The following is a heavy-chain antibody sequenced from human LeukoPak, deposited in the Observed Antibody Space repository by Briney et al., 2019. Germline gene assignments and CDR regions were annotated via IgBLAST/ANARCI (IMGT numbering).Heavy chain of an antibody. J-gene: IGHJ4*02. CDR3: ASEPDLYSSSSSDY. V-gene: IGHV1-69*13. D-gene: IGHD6-6*01. Sequence: SVKVSCKASGGTFSSYAISWVRQAPGQGLEWMGGIIPIFGTANYAQKFQGRVTITADESTSTAYMELSSLRSEDTAVYYCASEPDLYSSSSSDYWGQGTLVTVSS. CDR1: GGTFSSYA. CDR2: IIPIFGTA.